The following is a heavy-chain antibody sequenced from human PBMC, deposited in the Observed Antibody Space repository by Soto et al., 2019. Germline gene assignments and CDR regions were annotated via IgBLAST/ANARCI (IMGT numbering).Heavy chain of an antibody. CDR1: GFTFVNYW. Sequence: ELVESGGGSVQPGGSLRLSCAASGFTFVNYWMNWVRQAPGKGLEWVANINVDGSEKYFVDSVRGRFTISRDNAKNSLYLQMNSLRAEDAAVYYCARDIMGGTFDIWGQGTMVTVSS. D-gene: IGHD2-8*01. CDR2: INVDGSEK. J-gene: IGHJ3*02. CDR3: ARDIMGGTFDI. V-gene: IGHV3-7*05.